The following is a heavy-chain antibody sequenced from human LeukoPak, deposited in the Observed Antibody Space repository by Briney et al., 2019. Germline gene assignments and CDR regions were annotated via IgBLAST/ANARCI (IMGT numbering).Heavy chain of an antibody. Sequence: SETLSLTCTVSGGSISSYYWSWIRQPPGKGLEWIGYIYYSGGTNYNPSLKSRVTISVDTSKNQFSLKLSSVTAADTAVYYCARDRRGSGSYYDYYYYGLDVWGKGTTVTASS. CDR2: IYYSGGT. V-gene: IGHV4-59*01. CDR1: GGSISSYY. J-gene: IGHJ6*04. CDR3: ARDRRGSGSYYDYYYYGLDV. D-gene: IGHD3-10*01.